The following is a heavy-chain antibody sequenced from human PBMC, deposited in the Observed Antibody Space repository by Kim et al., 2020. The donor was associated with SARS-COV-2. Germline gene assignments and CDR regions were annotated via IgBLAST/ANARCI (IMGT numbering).Heavy chain of an antibody. CDR3: ARGTRYFGPYYFDY. J-gene: IGHJ4*02. V-gene: IGHV4-34*01. D-gene: IGHD3-9*01. Sequence: NPSRKSRVTISVDTSKNQFSLELSSGTAADTAVYYCARGTRYFGPYYFDYWGQGTLVTVSS.